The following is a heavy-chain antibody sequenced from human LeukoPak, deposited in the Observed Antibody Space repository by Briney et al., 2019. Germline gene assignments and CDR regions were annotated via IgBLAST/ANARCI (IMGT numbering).Heavy chain of an antibody. D-gene: IGHD3-9*01. CDR1: GFIFRTYS. CDR3: ARGYYDTLTGPDY. J-gene: IGHJ4*02. Sequence: GGSLRLSCAASGFIFRTYSMNWVRQAPGKGLEWVSSISSSSSYIYYADSVKGRVTISRDNAKNSLYLQKNSLRAEDTAVYYCARGYYDTLTGPDYWGQGTLVTVSS. V-gene: IGHV3-21*01. CDR2: ISSSSSYI.